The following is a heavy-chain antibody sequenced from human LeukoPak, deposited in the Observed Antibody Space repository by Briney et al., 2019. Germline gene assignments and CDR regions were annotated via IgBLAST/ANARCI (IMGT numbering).Heavy chain of an antibody. CDR1: GFTFSSYA. Sequence: PGGSLRLSCAASGFTFSSYAMSWVRQAPGKGLEWVSAISGSGGSTYYADSVRGRFTISRDTSRSTLYLQMNSLRAEDAAVYYCAKAPVTSCRGAFRYPFDYWGQGTLVTVSS. CDR2: ISGSGGST. D-gene: IGHD2-15*01. J-gene: IGHJ4*02. V-gene: IGHV3-23*01. CDR3: AKAPVTSCRGAFRYPFDY.